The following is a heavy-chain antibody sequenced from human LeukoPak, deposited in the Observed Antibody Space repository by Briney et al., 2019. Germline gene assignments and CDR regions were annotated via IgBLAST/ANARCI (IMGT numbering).Heavy chain of an antibody. CDR2: ISPSGGHT. Sequence: GASVKVSCKASRDTFINYYLHWVRQAPGQGLEGMGIISPSGGHTAYAQKFQGSVTMTRDLSTSTVYIHLSSLRSEDTAVYYCAKARYSNSAYEGVWGSGTTVIVSS. CDR3: AKARYSNSAYEGV. CDR1: RDTFINYY. D-gene: IGHD4-11*01. J-gene: IGHJ6*04. V-gene: IGHV1-46*01.